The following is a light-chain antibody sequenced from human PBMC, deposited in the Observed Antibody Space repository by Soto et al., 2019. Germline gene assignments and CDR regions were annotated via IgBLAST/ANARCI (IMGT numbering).Light chain of an antibody. CDR1: QDISNY. CDR2: DAS. J-gene: IGKJ5*01. Sequence: DVQIAQWPSTLSASLVDIVTITCQASQDISNYLNWYQQKPGKAPKLLIYDASNLETGVPSRFSGSGSGTDFTFTISSLQPEDIATYYCQQYDNLITFGQGTRLEIK. CDR3: QQYDNLIT. V-gene: IGKV1-33*01.